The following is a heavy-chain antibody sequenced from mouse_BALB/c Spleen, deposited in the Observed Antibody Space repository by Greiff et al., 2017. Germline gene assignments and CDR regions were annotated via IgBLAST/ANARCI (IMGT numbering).Heavy chain of an antibody. J-gene: IGHJ4*01. Sequence: EVKLVESGGGLVKLGGSLKLSCAASGFTFSSYYMSWVRQTPEKRLELVAAINSNGGSTYYPDTVKGRFTISRDNAKNTLYLQMSSLKSEDTALYYCARQSGNYVDYAMDYWGQGTSVTVSS. CDR1: GFTFSSYY. V-gene: IGHV5-6-2*01. CDR3: ARQSGNYVDYAMDY. CDR2: INSNGGST. D-gene: IGHD2-1*01.